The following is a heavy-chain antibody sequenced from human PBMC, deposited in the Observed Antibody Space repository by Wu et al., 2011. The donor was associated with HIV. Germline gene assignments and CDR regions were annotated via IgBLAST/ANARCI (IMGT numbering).Heavy chain of an antibody. Sequence: VQLVQSGAEVKKPGASVKVSCKASGYTFTGYYMHWVRQAPGQGLEWMGWINPNSGGTNYAQKFQGRVTMTRDTSISTAYMELSRLRSDDTAVYYCASNIAEDGSGSSNWFDPWGQGTLVTVSS. D-gene: IGHD3-10*01. J-gene: IGHJ5*02. CDR1: GYTFTGYY. CDR2: INPNSGGT. CDR3: ASNIAEDGSGSSNWFDP. V-gene: IGHV1-2*02.